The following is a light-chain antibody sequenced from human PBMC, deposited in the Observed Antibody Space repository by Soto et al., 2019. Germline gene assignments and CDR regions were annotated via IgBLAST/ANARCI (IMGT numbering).Light chain of an antibody. V-gene: IGLV1-44*01. Sequence: QSVLTQPPSASGTPGQRVTISCSGSSSNIGRNTVNWYQQFPGTAPKVVIYSNDRRPSGVPDRFSGSKSGTSASLAISGLQSEDEADYYCAAWDDSLNGHYVFGAGTKLTVL. CDR3: AAWDDSLNGHYV. CDR2: SND. J-gene: IGLJ1*01. CDR1: SSNIGRNT.